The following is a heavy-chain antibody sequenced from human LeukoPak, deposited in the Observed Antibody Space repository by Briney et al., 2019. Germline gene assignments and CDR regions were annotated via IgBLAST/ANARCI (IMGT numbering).Heavy chain of an antibody. CDR2: IHGNGETT. CDR1: AFRFSSFA. D-gene: IGHD5-18*01. Sequence: QAGGSLRLSCAASAFRFSSFAMTWVRQAPGKGLECVSGIHGNGETTYYADSVKGRFTISRDNSNNTVFLQMNSLRAEDTAVYYCANGRVGDTKYDYFYYGMGVWGQGTTVTISS. CDR3: ANGRVGDTKYDYFYYGMGV. V-gene: IGHV3-23*01. J-gene: IGHJ6*02.